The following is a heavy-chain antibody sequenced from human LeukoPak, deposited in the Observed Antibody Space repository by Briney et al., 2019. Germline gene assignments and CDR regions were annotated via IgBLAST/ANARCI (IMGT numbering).Heavy chain of an antibody. CDR3: ARESHYYDSSGPRDAFDI. Sequence: SETLSLTCTVSGGSISSYYWSWIRQPPGKGLEWIGYIYYSGSTNYNPSLKSRVTISVDTSKNQFSLKLSSVTAADTAVYYCARESHYYDSSGPRDAFDIWGQGTMVTVSS. CDR2: IYYSGST. J-gene: IGHJ3*02. D-gene: IGHD3-22*01. CDR1: GGSISSYY. V-gene: IGHV4-59*01.